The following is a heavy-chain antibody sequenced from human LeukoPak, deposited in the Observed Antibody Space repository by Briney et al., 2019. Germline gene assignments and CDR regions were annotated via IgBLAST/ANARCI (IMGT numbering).Heavy chain of an antibody. CDR2: IYYSGNT. J-gene: IGHJ3*02. CDR3: ARISSGWYRGAFDI. CDR1: GGSISTYY. D-gene: IGHD6-19*01. Sequence: SETLSLTCSVSGGSISTYYRSWIRQPPGKGLEWIGYIYYSGNTNDNPSLKSRVTISVDTSKNQFSLKLSSVTAADTAVYYCARISSGWYRGAFDIWGHGTMVTVSS. V-gene: IGHV4-59*01.